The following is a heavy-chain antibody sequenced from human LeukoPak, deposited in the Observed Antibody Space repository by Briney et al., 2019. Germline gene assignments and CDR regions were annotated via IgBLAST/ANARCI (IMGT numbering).Heavy chain of an antibody. J-gene: IGHJ4*02. CDR3: ARGYNCTDGVCYMRLFDY. V-gene: IGHV4-34*01. CDR1: GGSFSGYY. CDR2: INHSGST. Sequence: SETLSLTCAVYGGSFSGYYWSWIRQPPGKGLERIGEINHSGSTNYNPSLKSRVTISVDTSKNQFSLKLSSVTAADTAVYYCARGYNCTDGVCYMRLFDYWGQGTLVTVSS. D-gene: IGHD2-8*01.